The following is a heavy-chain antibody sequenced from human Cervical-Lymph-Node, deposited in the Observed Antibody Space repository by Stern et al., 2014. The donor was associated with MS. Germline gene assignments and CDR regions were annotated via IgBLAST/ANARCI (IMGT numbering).Heavy chain of an antibody. CDR2: IKQDGSEK. CDR1: GFTFSSYW. D-gene: IGHD6-19*01. J-gene: IGHJ4*02. CDR3: ARDLSIAVAGTGAGY. V-gene: IGHV3-7*01. Sequence: EVHLVESGGGLVQPGGSLRLSCAASGFTFSSYWMSWVRQAPGKGLEWVANIKQDGSEKYYVDSVKGRFTISRDNAKNSLYLQMNSLRAEDTAVYYCARDLSIAVAGTGAGYWGQGTLVTVSS.